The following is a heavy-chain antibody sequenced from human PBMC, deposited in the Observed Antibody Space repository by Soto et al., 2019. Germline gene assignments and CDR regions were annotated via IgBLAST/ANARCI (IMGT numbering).Heavy chain of an antibody. Sequence: SETLSLTCTVSGGSISSGGYYWSWIRQHPGKGLEWIGYIYYSGSTYYNPSLKSRVTISLDTSRNQFFLKLSSVAAADTAVYYCARWTSCGGDCYWLDYWGQGTLVTVSS. V-gene: IGHV4-31*03. D-gene: IGHD2-21*02. J-gene: IGHJ4*02. CDR2: IYYSGST. CDR1: GGSISSGGYY. CDR3: ARWTSCGGDCYWLDY.